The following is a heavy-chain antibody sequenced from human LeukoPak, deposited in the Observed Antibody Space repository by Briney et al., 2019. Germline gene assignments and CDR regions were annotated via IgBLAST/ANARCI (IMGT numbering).Heavy chain of an antibody. CDR2: IRSKAHAGTT. CDR3: TRAADFWTYMDV. V-gene: IGHV3-49*04. CDR1: GFTLGDYA. Sequence: SLRLSCTASGFTLGDYAMSWVRQAPGKGGEWVGFIRSKAHAGTTEYAASVKGRFTISRADSRSIAYLQMNSLKAEETAVYYCTRAADFWTYMDVWGKGTTVTVSS. J-gene: IGHJ6*03. D-gene: IGHD3/OR15-3a*01.